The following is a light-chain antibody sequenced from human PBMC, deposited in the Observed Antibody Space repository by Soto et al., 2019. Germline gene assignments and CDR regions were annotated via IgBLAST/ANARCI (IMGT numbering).Light chain of an antibody. V-gene: IGKV3-20*01. CDR1: QSVSSNN. Sequence: EIVLTQSPGTLSLSPGERATLSCRASQSVSSNNLAWYQQRPGQAPRVVIYGASTRATGIPERFSGSGSGTDFTLTISRLELEDFEVYYCQQYGRSPFTFGPGTKVDIK. CDR3: QQYGRSPFT. CDR2: GAS. J-gene: IGKJ3*01.